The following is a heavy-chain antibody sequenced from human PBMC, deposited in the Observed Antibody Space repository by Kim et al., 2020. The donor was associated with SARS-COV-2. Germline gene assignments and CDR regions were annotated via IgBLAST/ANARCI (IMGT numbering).Heavy chain of an antibody. J-gene: IGHJ5*02. CDR1: GFTFSNHP. CDR3: ARERGSSGSAGWFDP. D-gene: IGHD3-22*01. Sequence: GGSLRLSCRASGFTFSNHPMHWLRQAPGEGLEWVAVISHDGNIKACADSVKGRFTISRDNSKNTLFLDMENLRAEDTAVYYCARERGSSGSAGWFDPWGQGTLVTVSS. CDR2: ISHDGNIK. V-gene: IGHV3-30-3*01.